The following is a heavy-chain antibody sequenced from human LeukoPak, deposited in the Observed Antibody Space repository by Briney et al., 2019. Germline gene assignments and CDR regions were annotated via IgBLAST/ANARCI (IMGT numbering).Heavy chain of an antibody. CDR2: IYYGGST. V-gene: IGHV4-31*03. CDR1: GGSISSGGYY. D-gene: IGHD3-22*01. CDR3: ARSLTTYYYDSSGYYWPGY. Sequence: PSETLSLTCTVSGGSISSGGYYWSWIRQHPGKGLEWIGYIYYGGSTYYNPSLKSRVTISVDTSKNQFSLKLSSVTAADTAVYYCARSLTTYYYDSSGYYWPGYWGQGTLVTVSS. J-gene: IGHJ4*02.